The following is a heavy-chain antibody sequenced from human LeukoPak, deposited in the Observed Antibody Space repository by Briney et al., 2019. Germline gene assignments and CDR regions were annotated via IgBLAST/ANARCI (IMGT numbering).Heavy chain of an antibody. V-gene: IGHV3-9*01. CDR2: ISWNSGSA. Sequence: GRSLRLSCAASGFTFDDYSMHWVRQAPGKGLEWVSGISWNSGSAGYADSVKGRFTISRDSARNSLYLQMNSLRTEDTALYYCAKDRTYSAYAALDYWGQGTLVTVSS. CDR3: AKDRTYSAYAALDY. CDR1: GFTFDDYS. D-gene: IGHD5-12*01. J-gene: IGHJ4*02.